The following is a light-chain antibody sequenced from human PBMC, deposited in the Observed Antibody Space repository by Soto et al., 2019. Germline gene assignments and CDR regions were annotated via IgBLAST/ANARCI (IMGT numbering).Light chain of an antibody. Sequence: EIVLTQSPATLSLSPGERATLSCRASQSVSSYLAWYQQKPGQAPRLLIYDVSNRATGIPARFSGSGSGTDFTLTISILELEDFAVYYCQHRKNWPPGAAFGGGTKVEIK. CDR2: DVS. CDR1: QSVSSY. CDR3: QHRKNWPPGAA. J-gene: IGKJ4*01. V-gene: IGKV3-11*01.